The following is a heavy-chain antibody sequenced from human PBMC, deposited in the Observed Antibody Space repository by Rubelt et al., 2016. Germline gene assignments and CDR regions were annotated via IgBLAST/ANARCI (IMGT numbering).Heavy chain of an antibody. D-gene: IGHD2-15*01. CDR2: ISSNGGRT. CDR1: GFTFSNYA. V-gene: IGHV3-23*01. Sequence: GQPGGSLRLSCAASGFTFSNYAMSWVRQAPGKGLEWVSSISSNGGRTYYADSVKGRFTISRDNSKNTLYLQMNSPRAEDTAVYYCAKQGADVVLLNAWFDSWGQGTLLTVSS. J-gene: IGHJ5*01. CDR3: AKQGADVVLLNAWFDS.